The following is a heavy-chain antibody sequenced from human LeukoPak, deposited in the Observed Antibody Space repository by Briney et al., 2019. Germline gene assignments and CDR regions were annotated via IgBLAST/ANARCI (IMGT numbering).Heavy chain of an antibody. V-gene: IGHV1-69*04. CDR3: ARDLLNYYDSSGYFDY. CDR2: IIPILGIA. J-gene: IGHJ4*02. D-gene: IGHD3-22*01. Sequence: GSSVKVSCKASGGTFSSYAISRVRQAPGQGLEWMGRIIPILGIANYAQKFQGRVTITADKSTSTAYMELSSLRSEDTAVYYCARDLLNYYDSSGYFDYWGQGTLVTVSS. CDR1: GGTFSSYA.